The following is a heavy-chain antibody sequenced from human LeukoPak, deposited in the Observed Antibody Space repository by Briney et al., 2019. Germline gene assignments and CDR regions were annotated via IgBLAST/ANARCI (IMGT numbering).Heavy chain of an antibody. D-gene: IGHD4-17*01. CDR1: GGSISSYY. Sequence: PSETLSLTCTVSGGSISSYYWSWIRQPPGKGLEWIGYIYYSGSTDCNPSLRSRVTISVDTPKNQFSLKLSSVTAADTAMYYCARAVTSNNAFDIWGQGTLVTVSS. CDR3: ARAVTSNNAFDI. CDR2: IYYSGST. V-gene: IGHV4-59*01. J-gene: IGHJ3*02.